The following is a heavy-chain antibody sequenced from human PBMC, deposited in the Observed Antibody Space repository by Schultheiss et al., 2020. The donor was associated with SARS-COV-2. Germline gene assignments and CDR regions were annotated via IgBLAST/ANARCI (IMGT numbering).Heavy chain of an antibody. Sequence: GGSLRLSCAASGFTFSSYWMHWVRQAPGKGLEWVGRIKSKTDGGTTDYAAPVKGRFTISRDDSKNTLYLQMNSLKTEDTAVYYCTTPYCGGDCYYTTYWYFDLWGRGTLVTVSS. CDR3: TTPYCGGDCYYTTYWYFDL. V-gene: IGHV3-15*01. D-gene: IGHD2-21*01. CDR2: IKSKTDGGTT. CDR1: GFTFSSYW. J-gene: IGHJ2*01.